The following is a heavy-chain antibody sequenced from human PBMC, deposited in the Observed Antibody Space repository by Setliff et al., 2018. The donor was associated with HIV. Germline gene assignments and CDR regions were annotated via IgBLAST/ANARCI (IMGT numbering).Heavy chain of an antibody. CDR2: ISSSSTYT. CDR1: GFIFSNYR. Sequence: LRLSCAASGFIFSNYRMNWVRQAPGKGLEWVSSISSSSTYTFYADSVKGRFTISRDNAKNSLYLQMNSLRAEDTAVYYCARDGDYGGGFDYWGQGTLVTVSS. V-gene: IGHV3-21*01. D-gene: IGHD4-17*01. J-gene: IGHJ4*02. CDR3: ARDGDYGGGFDY.